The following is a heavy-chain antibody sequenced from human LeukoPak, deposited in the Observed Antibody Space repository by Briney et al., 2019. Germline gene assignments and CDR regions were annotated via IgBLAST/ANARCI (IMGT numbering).Heavy chain of an antibody. V-gene: IGHV4-34*01. Sequence: SETLSLTCAVYGGSFSGYYWSWICQPPGKGLEWIGEINHSGSTNYNPSLKSRVTMSVDTSKNQFSLKLSSVTAADTAVYYCARGGGSGSYYKRRPHYYYGMDVWGQGTTVTVSS. CDR3: ARGGGSGSYYKRRPHYYYGMDV. CDR1: GGSFSGYY. CDR2: INHSGST. D-gene: IGHD3-10*01. J-gene: IGHJ6*02.